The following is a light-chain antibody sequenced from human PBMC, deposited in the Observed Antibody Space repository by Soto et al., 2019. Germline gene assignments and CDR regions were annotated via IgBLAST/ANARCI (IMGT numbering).Light chain of an antibody. Sequence: QSALTQPASVSGSPGQSITISCTGTSSDVGSYNLVSWYQQHPGKAPKLMIYEGCKRPSGVSNRFSGSKSGNTASLTISGLQAEDEADYYCCSYAGSSTPFVFGTGTKVTVL. J-gene: IGLJ1*01. CDR1: SSDVGSYNL. CDR3: CSYAGSSTPFV. V-gene: IGLV2-23*01. CDR2: EGC.